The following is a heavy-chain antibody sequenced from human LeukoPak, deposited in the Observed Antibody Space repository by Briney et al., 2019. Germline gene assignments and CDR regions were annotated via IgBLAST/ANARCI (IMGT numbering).Heavy chain of an antibody. CDR2: ISAYNGNT. J-gene: IGHJ4*02. V-gene: IGHV1-18*01. D-gene: IGHD5-18*01. Sequence: GASVKVSCKASGYTFTSYGISWVRQAPGQGLEWMGWISAYNGNTNYAQKLQGRVTMTTDTSTSTAYMEPRSLRSDDTAVYYCARAFTPDTAMVTPAFAYWGQGTLVTVSS. CDR1: GYTFTSYG. CDR3: ARAFTPDTAMVTPAFAY.